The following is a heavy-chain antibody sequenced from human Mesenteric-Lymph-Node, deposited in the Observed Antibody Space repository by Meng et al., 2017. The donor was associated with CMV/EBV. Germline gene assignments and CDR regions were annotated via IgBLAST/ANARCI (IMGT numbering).Heavy chain of an antibody. J-gene: IGHJ4*02. D-gene: IGHD2-2*01. CDR2: IRYDGSNK. CDR1: GFTFSTYG. V-gene: IGHV3-30*02. Sequence: GGSLRLSCAASGFTFSTYGMHWVRQAPGEGLEWVAFIRYDGSNKYYADSVKGRFTISRDNSKNTLYLQMNSLRAEDTAVYYCAKLADGRGYCGSTSCQADYWGQGTLVTVSS. CDR3: AKLADGRGYCGSTSCQADY.